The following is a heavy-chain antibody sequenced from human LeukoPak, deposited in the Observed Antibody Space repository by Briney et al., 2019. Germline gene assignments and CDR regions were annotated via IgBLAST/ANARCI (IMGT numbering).Heavy chain of an antibody. V-gene: IGHV1-69*04. Sequence: SVKVSCKASGGTFSSYAISWVRQAPGQGLEWMGRIIPILGIANYAQKFQGRVTITADKSTSTAYMELSSLRSEDTAVHYCARFPITIFGVVIPRTTDWGQGTLVTVSS. CDR2: IIPILGIA. D-gene: IGHD3-3*01. CDR1: GGTFSSYA. J-gene: IGHJ4*02. CDR3: ARFPITIFGVVIPRTTD.